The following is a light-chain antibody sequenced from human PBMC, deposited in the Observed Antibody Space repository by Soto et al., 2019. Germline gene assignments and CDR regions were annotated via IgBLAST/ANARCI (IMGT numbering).Light chain of an antibody. CDR2: DVS. Sequence: DIRLTHSPSTHSASILYIVTITFRSSQSIDKKLAWYQQTPGQAPKLLIFDVSTLQSGVPSRFSGSGSGTDFSLSIDSLQPDDVATYYCKQYDLYWKFGQGTKVDIK. CDR1: QSIDKK. V-gene: IGKV1-5*01. J-gene: IGKJ1*01. CDR3: KQYDLYWK.